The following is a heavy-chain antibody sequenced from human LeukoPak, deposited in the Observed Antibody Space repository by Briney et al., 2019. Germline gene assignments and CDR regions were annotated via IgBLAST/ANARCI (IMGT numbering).Heavy chain of an antibody. D-gene: IGHD3-22*01. Sequence: GGSLRLSCAASGFTVSSNYMSWVSQAPGKGLEWVSVIYSGGSTYYADSVKGRFTISRDNSKNTLYLQMNSLRAEDTAVYYCARRYYDSSGYYYFDYWGQGTLVTVSS. CDR1: GFTVSSNY. CDR3: ARRYYDSSGYYYFDY. CDR2: IYSGGST. J-gene: IGHJ4*02. V-gene: IGHV3-53*01.